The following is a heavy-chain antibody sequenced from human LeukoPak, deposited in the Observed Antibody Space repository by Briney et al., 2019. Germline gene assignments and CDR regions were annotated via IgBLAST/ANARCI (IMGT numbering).Heavy chain of an antibody. CDR1: GLTFSSYW. D-gene: IGHD6-19*01. J-gene: IGHJ4*02. V-gene: IGHV3-74*01. Sequence: PGGSLRLSCAASGLTFSSYWMHWVRQTPGKGLVWVSRINSDGSSTSYADSVKGRFTISRDNAKNTLFLQMNSLRAEDTAVYYCARNSAMEQWLPLDYWGQGTLVTVSS. CDR3: ARNSAMEQWLPLDY. CDR2: INSDGSST.